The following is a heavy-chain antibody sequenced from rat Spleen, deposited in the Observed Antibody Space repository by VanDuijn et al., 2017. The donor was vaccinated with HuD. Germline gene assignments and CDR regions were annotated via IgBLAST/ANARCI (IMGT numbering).Heavy chain of an antibody. CDR3: ARETIAFY. CDR1: GYSITLNY. V-gene: IGHV3-1*01. D-gene: IGHD1-2*01. Sequence: EVELQESGPGLVKPSQSLSLTCSVTGYSITLNYWGWIRKFPGNKMEWMGYINHSGSTTYNPSLQSRISITRDTSKNQFFLHLNSLTTEDTATYCCARETIAFYWGQGVLVTVSS. J-gene: IGHJ2*01. CDR2: INHSGST.